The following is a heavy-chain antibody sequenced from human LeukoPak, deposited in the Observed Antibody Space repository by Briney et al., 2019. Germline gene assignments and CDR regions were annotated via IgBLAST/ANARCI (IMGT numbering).Heavy chain of an antibody. V-gene: IGHV4-59*08. J-gene: IGHJ4*02. Sequence: SETLSPTCTVSGGSISGYYWSWIRQPPGKGLEWIGHIYYSGSTYYNPSLKTRVTISLDTSKNQFSLKLSSVTAADTAVYYCAIYTESGSGSYALDYWGQGTLVTVSS. CDR2: IYYSGST. CDR3: AIYTESGSGSYALDY. D-gene: IGHD3-10*01. CDR1: GGSISGYY.